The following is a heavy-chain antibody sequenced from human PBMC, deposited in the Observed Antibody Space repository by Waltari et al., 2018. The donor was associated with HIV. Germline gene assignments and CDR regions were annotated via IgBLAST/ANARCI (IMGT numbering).Heavy chain of an antibody. Sequence: QVQLVESGGGVVQPGGSLSLSCAASGFTFSSYGMHWVRQAPGKGLEWVAFIRYDGSNKYYADSVKGRFTIARDNSKNTLYLEMNSLRAEDTAVYYCSKDDSSGYPPSIGLDYWGQGTLVTVSS. V-gene: IGHV3-30*02. CDR2: IRYDGSNK. D-gene: IGHD3-22*01. CDR1: GFTFSSYG. J-gene: IGHJ4*02. CDR3: SKDDSSGYPPSIGLDY.